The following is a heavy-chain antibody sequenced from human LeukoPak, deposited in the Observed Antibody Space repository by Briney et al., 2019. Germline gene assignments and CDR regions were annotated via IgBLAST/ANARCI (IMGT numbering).Heavy chain of an antibody. J-gene: IGHJ6*03. CDR2: INHSGST. D-gene: IGHD3-10*01. CDR1: GGSFSGYY. Sequence: SETLSLTCAVYGGSFSGYYWSWIRQPPGKGLEWTGEINHSGSTNYNPSLKSRVTISVDTSKNQFSLKLSSVTAADTPVYYCAREKVRGVIISKTVYYMDVWGKGTTVTVSS. CDR3: AREKVRGVIISKTVYYMDV. V-gene: IGHV4-34*01.